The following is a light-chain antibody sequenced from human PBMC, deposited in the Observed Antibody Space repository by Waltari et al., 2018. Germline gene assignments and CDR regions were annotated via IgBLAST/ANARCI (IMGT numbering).Light chain of an antibody. V-gene: IGKV3-20*01. Sequence: DIVLTQSPDTLSLSPGERATLPCRARQIITSNYLACYQQKPGQAPRLLIYGASSRATGIPDRFSGSGSGNDFTLTISRLEPEDFAVYYCQQYGSSSGTFGQGTKVEIK. CDR1: QIITSNY. CDR3: QQYGSSSGT. CDR2: GAS. J-gene: IGKJ1*01.